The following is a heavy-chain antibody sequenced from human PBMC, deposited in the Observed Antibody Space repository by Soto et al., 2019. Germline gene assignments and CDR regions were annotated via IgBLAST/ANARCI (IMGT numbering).Heavy chain of an antibody. CDR2: INPKRGGT. CDR1: GYTFSDYF. V-gene: IGHV1-2*02. D-gene: IGHD2-21*01. CDR3: ARDSGIPGRYWYFGL. J-gene: IGHJ2*01. Sequence: QVQLVQSGAEVKKPGASVKVSCTTYGYTFSDYFLHWGRQAPGQGPEWMGFINPKRGGTEYAPKFQGRVTMTRDTSSSTVYMYLSGLTSDDTAIYYCARDSGIPGRYWYFGLWGRGTLVTVSS.